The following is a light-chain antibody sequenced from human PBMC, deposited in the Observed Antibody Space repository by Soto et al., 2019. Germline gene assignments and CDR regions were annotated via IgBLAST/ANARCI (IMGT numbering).Light chain of an antibody. CDR2: DTS. Sequence: EIVLTQSPATLSLSPGERSTLSFMASQSVSSYLAWYQQKPGQAPRLLIYDTSSRASGIPDRFSGSGSGTDFTLTISRLETEDFAVFYCQQYGTSEVIFGQGTRLEIK. CDR3: QQYGTSEVI. CDR1: QSVSSY. V-gene: IGKV3-20*01. J-gene: IGKJ5*01.